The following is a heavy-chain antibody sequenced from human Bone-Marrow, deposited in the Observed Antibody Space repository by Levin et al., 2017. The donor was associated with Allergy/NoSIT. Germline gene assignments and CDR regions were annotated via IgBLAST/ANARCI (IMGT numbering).Heavy chain of an antibody. J-gene: IGHJ5*02. Sequence: SGGSLRLSCAASGFTFSTYAMSWVRQAPGEGLEWVSGISGRGDLTYYADSVKGRFTISRDNSKNTLYVQLNSLRAEDTAVYYCSKGQRVTTPYWFDPWGQGTLVTVSS. D-gene: IGHD4-17*01. CDR1: GFTFSTYA. CDR2: ISGRGDLT. V-gene: IGHV3-23*01. CDR3: SKGQRVTTPYWFDP.